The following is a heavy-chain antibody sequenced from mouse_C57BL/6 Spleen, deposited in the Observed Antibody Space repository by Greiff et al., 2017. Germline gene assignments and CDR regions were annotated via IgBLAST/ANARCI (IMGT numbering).Heavy chain of an antibody. V-gene: IGHV3-6*01. CDR2: ISYDGSN. CDR3: ARERQLRLRYAMDY. CDR1: GYSITSGYY. Sequence: VQLQQSGPGLVKPSQSLSLTCSVTGYSITSGYYWNWIRQFPGNKLEWMGYISYDGSNNYNPSLKNRISITRDTSKNQFFLKLNSVTTEDTATYYCARERQLRLRYAMDYWGQGTSVTVSS. D-gene: IGHD3-2*02. J-gene: IGHJ4*01.